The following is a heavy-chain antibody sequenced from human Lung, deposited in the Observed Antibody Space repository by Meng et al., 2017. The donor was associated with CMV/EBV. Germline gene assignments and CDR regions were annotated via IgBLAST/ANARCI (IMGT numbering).Heavy chain of an antibody. CDR1: GFTFSSYA. CDR2: ISYDGTNK. CDR3: ARDQFDY. Sequence: GGSLRLSCAASGFTFSSYAMHWVRQAPGKGLEWVAVISYDGTNKYYADSVKGRFTISRDNSKNTLYLQMNGLRAEDTAVCYCARDQFDYWGQGTLVTVSS. J-gene: IGHJ4*02. V-gene: IGHV3-30-3*01.